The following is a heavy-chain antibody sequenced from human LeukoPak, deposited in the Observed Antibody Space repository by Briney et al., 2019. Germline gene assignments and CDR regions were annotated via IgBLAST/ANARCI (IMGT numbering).Heavy chain of an antibody. V-gene: IGHV4-31*03. CDR3: ARDAVDAFDI. J-gene: IGHJ3*02. CDR2: IYYSGST. Sequence: SSQTLSLTCTVSGGSISGGGYYWSWIRQHPGKGLEWIGYIYYSGSTYYNPSLKSRVTISVDTSKNQFSLKLSSVTAADTAVYYCARDAVDAFDIWGQGTMVTVSS. CDR1: GGSISGGGYY.